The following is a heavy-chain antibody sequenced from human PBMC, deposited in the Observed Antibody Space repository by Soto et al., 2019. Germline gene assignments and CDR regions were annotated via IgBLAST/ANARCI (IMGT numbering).Heavy chain of an antibody. V-gene: IGHV3-66*01. Sequence: EVQLVESGGGLVQPGGSLRLSCAASGFTVSSNYMSWVRQAPGKGLVWVSVIYSGGTTYYAASVKGRFTITRDNSKQTLYLPINSLRAEDTAVYYCARTGDSSDYRVWFDPWGQGTLVTVSS. CDR1: GFTVSSNY. J-gene: IGHJ5*02. D-gene: IGHD3-22*01. CDR2: IYSGGTT. CDR3: ARTGDSSDYRVWFDP.